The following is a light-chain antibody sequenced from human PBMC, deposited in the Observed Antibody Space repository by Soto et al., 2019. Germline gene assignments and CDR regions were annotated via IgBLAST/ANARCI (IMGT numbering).Light chain of an antibody. CDR2: GAS. CDR1: QSVSSSY. V-gene: IGKV3-20*01. CDR3: QQYGSSPPT. Sequence: VLTQSPCTMSLSPGDRATLSCRASQSVSSSYLAWYQQKPGQAPRLLIYGASSRATGIPDRFSGSGSGTDFTLTISRLEPEDFAVYYCQQYGSSPPTFGQGTKVDIK. J-gene: IGKJ1*01.